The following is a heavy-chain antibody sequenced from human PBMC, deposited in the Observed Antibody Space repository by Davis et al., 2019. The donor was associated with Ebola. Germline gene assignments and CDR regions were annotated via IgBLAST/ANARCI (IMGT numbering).Heavy chain of an antibody. V-gene: IGHV5-51*01. D-gene: IGHD1-26*01. Sequence: GESLKISCKGSGYSFANYWIVWVRQMPGKGLECMGIIFPGDSDTRYSPSFQGQVTISADKSISTAYLQWSSLKASDTAMYYCGRLQSIVRPTTIDYWGQGTLVTVSS. CDR2: IFPGDSDT. J-gene: IGHJ4*02. CDR1: GYSFANYW. CDR3: GRLQSIVRPTTIDY.